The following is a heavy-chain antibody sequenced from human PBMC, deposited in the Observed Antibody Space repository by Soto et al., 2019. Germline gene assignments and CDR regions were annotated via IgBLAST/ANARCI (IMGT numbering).Heavy chain of an antibody. Sequence: ASVKVSCKASGYTFTGYYIHWVRQAPGQGLEWMGWINPNSGGTSYAQKFQGWVTMTRDTSISTAYMELSRLISDDTAVYYCARDNCSGGSCYSDALMDVWGQGTTVTVSS. V-gene: IGHV1-2*04. CDR1: GYTFTGYY. D-gene: IGHD2-15*01. CDR3: ARDNCSGGSCYSDALMDV. J-gene: IGHJ6*02. CDR2: INPNSGGT.